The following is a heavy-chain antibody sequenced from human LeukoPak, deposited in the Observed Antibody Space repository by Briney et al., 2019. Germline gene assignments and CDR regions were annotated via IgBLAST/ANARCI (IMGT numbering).Heavy chain of an antibody. V-gene: IGHV4-61*02. Sequence: SQTLSLTCTVSGGSISSGRNYWTWIRQPAGKGLEWIGRIYIFSGSTNYNPSLKSRVTISVDTSKNQFSLKLTSVTAADTAVYYCARVSSSWYQDWYFDLWGRGTLVTVSS. CDR2: IYIFSGST. D-gene: IGHD6-13*01. CDR1: GGSISSGRNY. J-gene: IGHJ2*01. CDR3: ARVSSSWYQDWYFDL.